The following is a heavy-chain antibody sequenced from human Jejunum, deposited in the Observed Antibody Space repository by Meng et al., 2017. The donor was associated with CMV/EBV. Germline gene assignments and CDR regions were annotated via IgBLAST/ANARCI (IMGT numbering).Heavy chain of an antibody. Sequence: CAASGFSFSNYMMNWVRQAPGKGLEWVSSISISGYRYCADSVKGRFTISRDDAESSLFLQMNSLGAEDTAVYYCARVLKGGTYFDNWGQGTQVTVSS. CDR1: GFSFSNYM. J-gene: IGHJ4*02. CDR3: ARVLKGGTYFDN. CDR2: ISISGYR. D-gene: IGHD1-26*01. V-gene: IGHV3-21*01.